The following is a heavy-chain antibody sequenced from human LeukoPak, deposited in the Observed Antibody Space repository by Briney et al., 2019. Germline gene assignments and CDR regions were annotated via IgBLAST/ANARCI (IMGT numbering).Heavy chain of an antibody. J-gene: IGHJ4*02. CDR1: GFTFSNFW. CDR2: IHPEGNEK. D-gene: IGHD1-1*01. V-gene: IGHV3-7*04. Sequence: AGGSLRLSCAVSGFTFSNFWMSWVRQAPGRGLEWVANIHPEGNEKYHVESVKGRFTISRDNTKNLLFLQMSGLRVEDTAVYYCARGDDFSGDHWGQGTLVTVSS. CDR3: ARGDDFSGDH.